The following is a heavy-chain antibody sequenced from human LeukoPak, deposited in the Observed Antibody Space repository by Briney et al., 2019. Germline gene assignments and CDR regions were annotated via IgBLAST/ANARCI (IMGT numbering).Heavy chain of an antibody. V-gene: IGHV3-53*01. D-gene: IGHD4-23*01. J-gene: IGHJ4*02. Sequence: GESLRLSCAASRLTLSGSHLSWVRQAAGKGLEWISVIYRGGDTKYAGSVKGRFPISRDNSKNTLYLQMDSLRAEDRAVYYCARGGGNPGLFDYWGQGTLVTVSS. CDR1: RLTLSGSH. CDR2: IYRGGDT. CDR3: ARGGGNPGLFDY.